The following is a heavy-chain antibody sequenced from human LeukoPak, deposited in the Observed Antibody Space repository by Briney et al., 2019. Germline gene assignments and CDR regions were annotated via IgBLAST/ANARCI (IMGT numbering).Heavy chain of an antibody. CDR1: GGSFSGYY. J-gene: IGHJ4*02. Sequence: PSETLSLTCAVYGGSFSGYYWSWIRQPPGKGLEWIGEINHSGSTNYNPSLKSRVTISVDTSKNQFSLKLSSVTAADTAVYYCARSGSGSYFIGWGQGALVTVSS. CDR2: INHSGST. D-gene: IGHD3-10*01. V-gene: IGHV4-34*01. CDR3: ARSGSGSYFIG.